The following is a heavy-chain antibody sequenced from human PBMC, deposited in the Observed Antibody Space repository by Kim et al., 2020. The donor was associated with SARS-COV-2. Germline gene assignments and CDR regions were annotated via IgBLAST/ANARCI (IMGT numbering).Heavy chain of an antibody. CDR3: ARPRWAGEWDY. J-gene: IGHJ4*02. CDR2: IHYSGST. CDR1: GGSISISSYY. D-gene: IGHD3-10*01. Sequence: SETLSLTCTVSGGSISISSYYWGWIRQPPGKGLEWIGSIHYSGSTYYNPTLKSRVTISVDTSKNQFSLKLSSVTAADTAVYYCARPRWAGEWDYWGQGTLVTVSS. V-gene: IGHV4-39*01.